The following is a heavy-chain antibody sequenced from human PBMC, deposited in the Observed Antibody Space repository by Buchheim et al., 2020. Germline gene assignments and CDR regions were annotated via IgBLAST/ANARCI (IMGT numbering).Heavy chain of an antibody. Sequence: EVQLVESGGGLVQPGGSLRLSCAASGFTFSSYEMNWVRQAPGKGLEWVSYISSSGSTIYYADSVKGRFTISRDNAKNSLYLQKHSLRAEDTAVYYCARDLHYPGGDYYGMDVWGQGTT. J-gene: IGHJ6*02. CDR1: GFTFSSYE. CDR2: ISSSGSTI. D-gene: IGHD3-10*01. CDR3: ARDLHYPGGDYYGMDV. V-gene: IGHV3-48*03.